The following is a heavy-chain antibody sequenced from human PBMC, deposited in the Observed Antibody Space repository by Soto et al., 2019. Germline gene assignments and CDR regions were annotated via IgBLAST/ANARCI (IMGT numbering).Heavy chain of an antibody. V-gene: IGHV3-21*01. CDR1: GFTFSSYS. Sequence: GGSLRLSCAASGFTFSSYSMNWVRQAPGKGLEWASSISSSSSYIYYADSVKGRFTISRDNAKNSLYLQMNSLRAEDTAVYYCERDTAFISSGLFNHWGHGTLVTVSS. CDR3: ERDTAFISSGLFNH. D-gene: IGHD3-22*01. CDR2: ISSSSSYI. J-gene: IGHJ5*02.